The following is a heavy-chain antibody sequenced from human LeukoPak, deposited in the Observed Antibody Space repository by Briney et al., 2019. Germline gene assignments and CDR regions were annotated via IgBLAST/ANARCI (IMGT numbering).Heavy chain of an antibody. Sequence: GASVNVSCKASGGTFSSYAISWVRQAPGQGLEWMGGIIPIFGTANYAQKFQGRVTITTDESTSTAYMELSSLRSEDTAVYYCARGIAARYDYWGQGTLVTVSS. J-gene: IGHJ4*02. CDR1: GGTFSSYA. CDR2: IIPIFGTA. V-gene: IGHV1-69*05. CDR3: ARGIAARYDY. D-gene: IGHD6-6*01.